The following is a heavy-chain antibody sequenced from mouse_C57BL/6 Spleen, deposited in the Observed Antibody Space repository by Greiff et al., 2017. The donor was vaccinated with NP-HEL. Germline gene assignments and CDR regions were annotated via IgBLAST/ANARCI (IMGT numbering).Heavy chain of an antibody. CDR1: GFTFSSYA. D-gene: IGHD2-4*01. Sequence: EVKLQESGGGLVKPGGSLKLSCAASGFTFSSYAMSWVRQTPEKRLEWVATISDGGSYTYYPDNVKGRFTISRDNAKNNLYLQMSHLKSEDTAMYYCARDDYDYDVREPYYFDYWGQGTTLTVSS. CDR2: ISDGGSYT. V-gene: IGHV5-4*01. CDR3: ARDDYDYDVREPYYFDY. J-gene: IGHJ2*01.